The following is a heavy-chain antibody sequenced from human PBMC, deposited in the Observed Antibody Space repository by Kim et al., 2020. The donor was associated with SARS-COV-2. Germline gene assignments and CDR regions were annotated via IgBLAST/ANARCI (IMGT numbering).Heavy chain of an antibody. CDR1: GYTFTSYY. CDR2: INPSGGST. CDR3: ARCGVIAAAGGGHFDY. J-gene: IGHJ4*02. Sequence: ASVKVSCKASGYTFTSYYMHWVRQAPGQGLEWMGIINPSGGSTSYAQKFQGRVTMTRDTSTSTVYMELSSLRSEDTAVYYCARCGVIAAAGGGHFDYWGQGTLVTVSS. D-gene: IGHD6-13*01. V-gene: IGHV1-46*01.